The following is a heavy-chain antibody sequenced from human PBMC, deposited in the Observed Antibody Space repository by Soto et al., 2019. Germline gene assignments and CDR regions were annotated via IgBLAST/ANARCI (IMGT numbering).Heavy chain of an antibody. J-gene: IGHJ5*02. Sequence: TLSLTCAVSGGSISSGGYSWSWIRQPPGKGLEWLALIYWDDGKRYSPSLKSRLTITKDTSKNQVVLTMTNMDPVDTATYYCAQRQWAAVAESWGRGTLVTVSS. V-gene: IGHV2-5*08. CDR1: GGSISSGGYS. CDR2: IYWDDGK. CDR3: AQRQWAAVAES. D-gene: IGHD6-19*01.